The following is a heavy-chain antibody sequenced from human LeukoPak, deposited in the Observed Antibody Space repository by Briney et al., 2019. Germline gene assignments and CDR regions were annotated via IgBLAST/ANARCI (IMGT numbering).Heavy chain of an antibody. D-gene: IGHD3-16*02. Sequence: SETLSLTCTVSGGSISTSNYYWGWIRQPPGKGLEWIGNIFYSGSTYYSPSLRSRVTISLDTSRNQFSLKLSSVTAADTAVYYCARRGDMITFGGVIVSSNFDYWGQGTLVTVSS. CDR1: GGSISTSNYY. V-gene: IGHV4-39*07. CDR2: IFYSGST. CDR3: ARRGDMITFGGVIVSSNFDY. J-gene: IGHJ4*02.